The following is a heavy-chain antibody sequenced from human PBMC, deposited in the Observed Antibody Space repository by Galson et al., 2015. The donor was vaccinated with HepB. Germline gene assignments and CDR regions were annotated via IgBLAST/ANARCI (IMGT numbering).Heavy chain of an antibody. CDR2: FSPYNGDT. CDR1: GYSFTNYG. D-gene: IGHD2-2*01. CDR3: ARDRYCSSSSCYERRFHYYYGMDV. V-gene: IGHV1-18*01. Sequence: SVKVSCKASGYSFTNYGISWVRQAPGQGLEWMGWFSPYNGDTRYAQKVQGRVTMTTDTSTSTAYMELRSLTSDDTALYYCARDRYCSSSSCYERRFHYYYGMDVWGQGTTVTVSS. J-gene: IGHJ6*02.